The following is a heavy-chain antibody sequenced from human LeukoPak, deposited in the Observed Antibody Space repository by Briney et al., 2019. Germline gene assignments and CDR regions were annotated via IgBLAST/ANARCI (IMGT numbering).Heavy chain of an antibody. CDR2: ISGSGGST. CDR3: AKQSYGGNSRRYYFDY. CDR1: GFTFSSYA. D-gene: IGHD4-17*01. Sequence: GGSLRLSCAATGFTFSSYAMSWVRQAPGKGLEWVSAISGSGGSTYYADSVKGRFTISRDNSKNTLYLQMNSLRAEDTAVYYCAKQSYGGNSRRYYFDYWGQGTLVTVSS. V-gene: IGHV3-23*01. J-gene: IGHJ4*02.